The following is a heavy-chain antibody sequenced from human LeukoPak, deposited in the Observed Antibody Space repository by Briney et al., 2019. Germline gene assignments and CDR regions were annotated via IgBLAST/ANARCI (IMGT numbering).Heavy chain of an antibody. CDR2: ISTSAYTI. CDR3: ARKDSVVSSYYFDY. V-gene: IGHV3-48*01. Sequence: GSLRLSCAASGFTFSTYSMNWVRQAPGKGLEWVSYISTSAYTIYYADSVKGRFTISRDNARNPLYLQMNSLRAEDTAVYYCARKDSVVSSYYFDYWGQGTLVTVSS. CDR1: GFTFSTYS. J-gene: IGHJ4*02. D-gene: IGHD3-22*01.